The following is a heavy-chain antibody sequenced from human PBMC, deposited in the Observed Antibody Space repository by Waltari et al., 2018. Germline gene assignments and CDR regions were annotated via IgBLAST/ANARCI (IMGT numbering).Heavy chain of an antibody. CDR1: GYTFTDYY. D-gene: IGHD3-9*01. Sequence: EVQLVQSGAEVKKPGATVKISCKASGYTFTDYYMHWVQQAPGKGLEWMGRVDPEDGETIYAEKFQGRVTITADTSTDTAYMELSSLRSEDTAVYYCVPDILTGYYNGDYWGQGTLVTVSS. CDR3: VPDILTGYYNGDY. CDR2: VDPEDGET. V-gene: IGHV1-69-2*01. J-gene: IGHJ4*02.